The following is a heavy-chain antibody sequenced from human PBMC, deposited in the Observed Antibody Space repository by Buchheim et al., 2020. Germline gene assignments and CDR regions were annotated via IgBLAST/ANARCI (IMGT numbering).Heavy chain of an antibody. V-gene: IGHV4-34*01. Sequence: QVQLQQWGAGLLTPSETLSLTCAVYGGSFSGYYWSWIRQPPGKGLEWIGEINHSGSTNYNPSLKSRVTISVDKSKNQFSLKLSSVTAADTAVYYCARGPRIAAPLYYYYMDVWGRGTT. CDR3: ARGPRIAAPLYYYYMDV. CDR2: INHSGST. CDR1: GGSFSGYY. D-gene: IGHD6-13*01. J-gene: IGHJ6*03.